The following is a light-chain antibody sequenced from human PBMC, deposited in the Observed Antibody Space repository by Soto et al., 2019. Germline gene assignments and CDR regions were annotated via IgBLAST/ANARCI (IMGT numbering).Light chain of an antibody. CDR1: QSINFW. V-gene: IGKV1-5*03. J-gene: IGKJ2*01. CDR3: QHYDRYPYT. Sequence: DIQMTQSPSTLSASVGDRVTITCRASQSINFWLAWYQQKPGKAPKLLIYKASSLQSGVPSRFSGSGSGTDFTLTISGLQPDDFATYFCQHYDRYPYTFCQGTSLDIK. CDR2: KAS.